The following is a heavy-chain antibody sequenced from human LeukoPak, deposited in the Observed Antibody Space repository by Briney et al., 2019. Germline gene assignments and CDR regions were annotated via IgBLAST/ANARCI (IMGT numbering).Heavy chain of an antibody. CDR1: GSTFSASD. V-gene: IGHV3-33*01. CDR2: IWFDGSSE. D-gene: IGHD3-10*01. Sequence: PGGSLRLSCGASGSTFSASDMHWVRQAPGKGLEWVAVIWFDGSSECYADSVKGRFTISRDNSKNTLYLQMNSLRAEDTAVYYCTRESGSGNYYYDYWGQGTLVTVSS. J-gene: IGHJ4*02. CDR3: TRESGSGNYYYDY.